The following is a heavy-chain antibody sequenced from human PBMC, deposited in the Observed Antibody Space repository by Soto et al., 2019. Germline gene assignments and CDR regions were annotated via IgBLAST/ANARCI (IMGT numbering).Heavy chain of an antibody. Sequence: PGGSLSLSCAASGFTFNNFAIHWVPQAPAKGLEWVAFISYDGAYKYYADSVRGRFTVYRDNSKSTLFLQMNSLKFEDTAVYVCANEVDVAFSSLQYGMDVWGQGTTVTVSS. D-gene: IGHD5-12*01. CDR2: ISYDGAYK. CDR1: GFTFNNFA. V-gene: IGHV3-30*14. CDR3: ANEVDVAFSSLQYGMDV. J-gene: IGHJ6*02.